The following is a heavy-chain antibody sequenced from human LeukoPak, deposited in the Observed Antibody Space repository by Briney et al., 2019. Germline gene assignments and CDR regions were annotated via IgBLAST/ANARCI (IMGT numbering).Heavy chain of an antibody. J-gene: IGHJ6*02. CDR3: ARDGGSGTSTGYNGYYYYGMDV. CDR1: GFTVSNNY. CDR2: IYSGDST. V-gene: IGHV3-66*01. Sequence: PGGSLRLSCAASGFTVSNNYMRWVRQAPGKGLEWVSFIYSGDSTYYADSVKGRFTISRDSSKNTVHLQMNSLRAEDTAVYYCARDGGSGTSTGYNGYYYYGMDVWGQGTTVTVSS. D-gene: IGHD3-9*01.